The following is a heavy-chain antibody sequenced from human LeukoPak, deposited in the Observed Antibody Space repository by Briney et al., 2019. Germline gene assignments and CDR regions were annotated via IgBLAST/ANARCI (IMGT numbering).Heavy chain of an antibody. V-gene: IGHV1-46*01. CDR3: ARGEEGGTFDY. D-gene: IGHD3-16*01. J-gene: IGHJ4*02. CDR2: IYPSGGGT. CDR1: GYTFTSYY. Sequence: ASVKVSCKASGYTFTSYYIHWVRQAPGQGLEWMGIIYPSGGGTIYAQKFQGRVTMTRDTSTSTAYMELSSLRSDDTAVYYCARGEEGGTFDYWGQGTLVTVSS.